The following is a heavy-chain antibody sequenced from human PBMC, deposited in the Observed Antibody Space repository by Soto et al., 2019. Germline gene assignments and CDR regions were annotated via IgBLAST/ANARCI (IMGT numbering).Heavy chain of an antibody. CDR2: IYYSGST. D-gene: IGHD3-10*01. Sequence: SETLSLTCTVSGGSVSSGSYYWSWIRQPPGKGLEWIGYIYYSGSTNYNPSFKIRVTISVDTSKNQFSLKLSSVTAADTAVYYCATRSRYYYGSGSYLGYYYGMDVWGQGTTVTVSS. CDR1: GGSVSSGSYY. CDR3: ATRSRYYYGSGSYLGYYYGMDV. J-gene: IGHJ6*02. V-gene: IGHV4-61*01.